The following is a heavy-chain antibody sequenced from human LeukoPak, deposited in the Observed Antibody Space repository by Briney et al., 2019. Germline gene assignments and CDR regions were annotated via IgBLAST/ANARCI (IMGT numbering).Heavy chain of an antibody. J-gene: IGHJ4*02. Sequence: GGSLRLSCTVSGFTVSSNSMNWVRRAPGKGLEWVSYISRSSSTIYYADSVKGRFTISRDNAKNSLYLQMNSLRAEDTAVYYCARRVIVVGLDYWGQGTLVTVSP. CDR1: GFTVSSNS. D-gene: IGHD3-22*01. CDR3: ARRVIVVGLDY. V-gene: IGHV3-48*04. CDR2: ISRSSSTI.